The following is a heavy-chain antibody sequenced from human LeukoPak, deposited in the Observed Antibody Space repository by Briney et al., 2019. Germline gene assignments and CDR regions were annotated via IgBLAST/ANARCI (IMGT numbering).Heavy chain of an antibody. CDR1: GYTLTELS. Sequence: ASVKVSCKVSGYTLTELSMHWVRQAPGKGLEWMGGFDPEDGETIYAQKFQGRVTMTEDTSTDTAYMELSSLRSEDTVVYYCATGLYFDWLVAFDIWGQGTMVTVSS. CDR3: ATGLYFDWLVAFDI. CDR2: FDPEDGET. V-gene: IGHV1-24*01. J-gene: IGHJ3*02. D-gene: IGHD3-9*01.